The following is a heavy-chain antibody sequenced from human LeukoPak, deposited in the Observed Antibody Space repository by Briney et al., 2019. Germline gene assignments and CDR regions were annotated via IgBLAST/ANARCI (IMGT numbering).Heavy chain of an antibody. D-gene: IGHD4-17*01. J-gene: IGHJ6*02. Sequence: GGSLRLSCAASGFTFSSYAMSWVRQAPGKGLEWVSAISGSGGSTCYVDSVKVRFTISRDNSKNTLYLQMNSLRAEDTAVYYCAKDGPDYGDYYYYYGMDVWGQGTTVTVSS. CDR3: AKDGPDYGDYYYYYGMDV. CDR2: ISGSGGST. V-gene: IGHV3-23*01. CDR1: GFTFSSYA.